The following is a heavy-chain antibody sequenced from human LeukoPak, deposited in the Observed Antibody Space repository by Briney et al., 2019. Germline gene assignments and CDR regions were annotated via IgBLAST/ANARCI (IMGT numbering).Heavy chain of an antibody. CDR1: GGSISSSSHY. CDR3: AREDTGGLDY. V-gene: IGHV4-39*07. J-gene: IGHJ4*02. CDR2: IYYSGST. Sequence: SETLSLTCTVSGGSISSSSHYWDWIRQPPGEGLEWIGSIYYSGSTYYNPSLKGRVTISVDTSKNQFSLKLISVTAADTAVYYCAREDTGGLDYWGQGILVTVSP. D-gene: IGHD2-8*02.